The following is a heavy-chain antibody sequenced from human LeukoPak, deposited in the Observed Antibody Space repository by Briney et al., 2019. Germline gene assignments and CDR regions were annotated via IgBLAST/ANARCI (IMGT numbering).Heavy chain of an antibody. CDR1: GGSISSYY. CDR2: IYYSGST. J-gene: IGHJ4*02. CDR3: ARDCSSTSCYGTFDY. Sequence: SETLSLTCTVSGGSISSYYWSWIRQPPGKGLEWIGYIYYSGSTNYNPSLKSRVTISVDTSKNQFSLKLSSVNAADTAVYYCARDCSSTSCYGTFDYWGQGTLVTVSS. V-gene: IGHV4-59*01. D-gene: IGHD2-2*01.